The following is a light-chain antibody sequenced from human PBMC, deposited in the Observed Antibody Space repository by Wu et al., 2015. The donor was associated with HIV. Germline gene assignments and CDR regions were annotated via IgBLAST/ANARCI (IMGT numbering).Light chain of an antibody. CDR1: QGISSA. Sequence: AIQLTQSPSSLSASVGDRVTITCRASQGISSALAWYQQKPGKAPKLLIYDASSLESGVPSRFSGSGSGTEFTLTISSLQPDDFATYYCQQYNGYSRTFGQGTKVEIK. CDR3: QQYNGYSRT. V-gene: IGKV1-13*02. J-gene: IGKJ1*01. CDR2: DAS.